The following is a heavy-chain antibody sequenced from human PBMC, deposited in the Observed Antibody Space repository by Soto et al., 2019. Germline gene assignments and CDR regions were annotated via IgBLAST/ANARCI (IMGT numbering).Heavy chain of an antibody. D-gene: IGHD2-2*01. J-gene: IGHJ4*02. V-gene: IGHV4-4*02. CDR2: IYSSGST. Sequence: QVQLQESGPGLVKPSGTLSLTCAVSGDSISDNKWWSWVRRPPGKGLEWIGEIYSSGSTNYNPSLKRRNTMTIAKPKNQFSLNLTSVTAADTAVYYCARVISSRQEYFDYWGQGTLVTVSP. CDR3: ARVISSRQEYFDY. CDR1: GDSISDNKW.